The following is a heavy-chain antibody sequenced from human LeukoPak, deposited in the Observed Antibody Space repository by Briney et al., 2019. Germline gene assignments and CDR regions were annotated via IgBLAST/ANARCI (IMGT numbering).Heavy chain of an antibody. CDR2: ISSSSSTI. CDR3: ARCSSWYLEYFQL. Sequence: GGSLRFSCAASGFTFSSYSMNWVRQAPGKGLEWVSYISSSSSTIYYADSVKGRFTISRDSAKKSLYLQMNSLTVEDTAVYYCARCSSWYLEYFQLWGQGTLVTVSS. D-gene: IGHD6-13*01. J-gene: IGHJ1*01. CDR1: GFTFSSYS. V-gene: IGHV3-48*01.